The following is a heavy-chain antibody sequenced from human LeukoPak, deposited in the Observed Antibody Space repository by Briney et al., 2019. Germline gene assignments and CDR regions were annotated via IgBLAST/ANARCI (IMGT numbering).Heavy chain of an antibody. Sequence: GGALRLSCAACGFTFSDYWMHWVRQVPGKGLVWVSHINSDGSSTSYADSVKGRFTISRDNAKNTLYLQMNSLRAEDTAVYYCARGLIVAAGTDYWGQGSLVTVPS. D-gene: IGHD6-13*01. CDR1: GFTFSDYW. CDR2: INSDGSST. J-gene: IGHJ4*02. CDR3: ARGLIVAAGTDY. V-gene: IGHV3-74*01.